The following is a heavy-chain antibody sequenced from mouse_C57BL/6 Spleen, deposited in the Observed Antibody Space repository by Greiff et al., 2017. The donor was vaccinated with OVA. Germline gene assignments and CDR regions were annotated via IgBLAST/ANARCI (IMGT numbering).Heavy chain of an antibody. CDR1: GFTFSDYG. CDR2: ISSGSSTI. V-gene: IGHV5-17*01. J-gene: IGHJ4*01. D-gene: IGHD1-1*01. CDR3: AKATVVPDYYAMDY. Sequence: EVQVVESGGGLVKPGGSLKLSCAASGFTFSDYGMHWVRQAPEKGLEWVAYISSGSSTIYYADTVKGRFTISRDNAKNTLFLQMTSLRSEDTAMYYCAKATVVPDYYAMDYWGQGTSVTVSS.